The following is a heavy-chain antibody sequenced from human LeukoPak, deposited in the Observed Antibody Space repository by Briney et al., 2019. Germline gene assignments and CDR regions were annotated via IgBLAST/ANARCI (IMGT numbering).Heavy chain of an antibody. J-gene: IGHJ4*02. CDR1: GLTFSTSA. CDR3: AKDVGMTVGATDY. CDR2: ITDTGGGT. D-gene: IGHD1-26*01. V-gene: IGHV3-23*01. Sequence: GGSLGLSCAASGLTFSTSAMSWVRQAPEKGLEWVSTITDTGGGTNYADSVKGRFTISRDNSKNTLYLQMNSLRAEDTAVYYCAKDVGMTVGATDYWGQGTLVTVSS.